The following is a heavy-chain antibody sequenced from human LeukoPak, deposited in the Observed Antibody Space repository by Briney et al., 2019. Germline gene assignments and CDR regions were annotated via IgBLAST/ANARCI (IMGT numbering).Heavy chain of an antibody. CDR3: ARALVSSWYSDY. D-gene: IGHD6-13*01. Sequence: SETLSLTCAVYGGSFSGDYWTWIRQPPGKGLEWIGEINHSGSTSYNPSLKSRVTISVDTSKNQFSLKLSSVTAADTAVYSCARALVSSWYSDYWGQGTLVTVSS. CDR2: INHSGST. V-gene: IGHV4-34*01. J-gene: IGHJ4*02. CDR1: GGSFSGDY.